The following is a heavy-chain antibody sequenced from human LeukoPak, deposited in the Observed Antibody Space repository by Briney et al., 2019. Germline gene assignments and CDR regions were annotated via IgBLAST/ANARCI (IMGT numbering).Heavy chain of an antibody. CDR1: GGSISSGGYS. V-gene: IGHV4-30-2*01. Sequence: PSETLSLTCAVSGGSISSGGYSWSWIRQPPGKGLEWIGYIYHSGSTYYNPSLKSRVTISVDRSKNQFSLKLSSVTAADTAVYYCASTMSMITFGGVGSGYWYFDLWGRGTLVTVSS. D-gene: IGHD3-16*01. CDR2: IYHSGST. J-gene: IGHJ2*01. CDR3: ASTMSMITFGGVGSGYWYFDL.